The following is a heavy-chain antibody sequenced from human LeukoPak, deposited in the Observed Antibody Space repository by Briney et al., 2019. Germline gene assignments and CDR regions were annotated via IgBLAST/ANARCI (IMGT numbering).Heavy chain of an antibody. CDR2: IYYSGST. Sequence: SETLSLTCTVSGGSISSYYWSWIRQPPGKGLEWIGYIYYSGSTNYKPSLKSRVTISVDTSKNQFSLKLSSVTAADTAVYYCTSPHQVSGFLRFDPWGQGTLVTVSS. V-gene: IGHV4-59*01. CDR1: GGSISSYY. D-gene: IGHD3-22*01. J-gene: IGHJ5*02. CDR3: TSPHQVSGFLRFDP.